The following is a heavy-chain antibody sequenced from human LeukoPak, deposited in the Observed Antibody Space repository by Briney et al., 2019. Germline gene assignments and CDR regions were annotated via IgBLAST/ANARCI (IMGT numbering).Heavy chain of an antibody. J-gene: IGHJ5*02. CDR1: GGSISSSSYY. D-gene: IGHD6-19*01. Sequence: SETLSLTCTVSGGSISSSSYYWGWIRQPPGKGLEWIGSIYYSGSTYYNPSLKSRVTISVDTSKNQFSLKLSSVTAADTAVYYCARLDMAVVGNRWFDPWGQGTLVTVSS. CDR2: IYYSGST. CDR3: ARLDMAVVGNRWFDP. V-gene: IGHV4-39*01.